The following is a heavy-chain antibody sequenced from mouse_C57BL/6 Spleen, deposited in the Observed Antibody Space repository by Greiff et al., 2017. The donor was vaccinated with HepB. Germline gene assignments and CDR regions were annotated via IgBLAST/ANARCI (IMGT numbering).Heavy chain of an antibody. J-gene: IGHJ1*03. V-gene: IGHV5-4*01. D-gene: IGHD1-1*01. CDR1: GFTFSSYA. CDR3: ARDLGDYYGSSYEDWYFDV. CDR2: ISDGGSYT. Sequence: EVQLVESGGGLVKPGGSLKLSCAASGFTFSSYAMSWVRQTPEKRLEWVATISDGGSYTYYPDNVKGRFTISRDNAKNNLYLQMSHLKSEDTAMYYCARDLGDYYGSSYEDWYFDVWGTGTTVTVSS.